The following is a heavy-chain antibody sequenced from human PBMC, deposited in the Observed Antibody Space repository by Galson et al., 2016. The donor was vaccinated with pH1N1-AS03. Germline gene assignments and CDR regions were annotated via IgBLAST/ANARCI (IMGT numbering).Heavy chain of an antibody. CDR2: IYHSGST. J-gene: IGHJ4*02. Sequence: ETLSLTCAVYGGSFSGYYWSWIRQSPGKGLEWIGNIYHSGSTYYNPSLKSRVTISLDKSKNQFSLKLNSVTAADTAVYFCVMDTTTWMRFDYWGQGSLVIVSS. CDR3: VMDTTTWMRFDY. CDR1: GGSFSGYY. D-gene: IGHD1-1*01. V-gene: IGHV4-34*01.